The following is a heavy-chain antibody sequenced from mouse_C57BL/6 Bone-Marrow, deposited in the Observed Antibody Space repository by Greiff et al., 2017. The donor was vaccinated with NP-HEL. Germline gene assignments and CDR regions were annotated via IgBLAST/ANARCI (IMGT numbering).Heavy chain of an antibody. CDR2: IHPSDSDT. CDR1: GYTFTSYW. V-gene: IGHV1-74*01. Sequence: QVQLQQPGAELVKPGASVKVSCKASGYTFTSYWMHWVKQRPGQGLEWIGRIHPSDSDTNYNQKFKGKATLTVVKSSSTAYMQLSSLTSEDSAVYYCALYYGSSYRYFDVWGTGTTVTVSS. CDR3: ALYYGSSYRYFDV. D-gene: IGHD1-1*01. J-gene: IGHJ1*03.